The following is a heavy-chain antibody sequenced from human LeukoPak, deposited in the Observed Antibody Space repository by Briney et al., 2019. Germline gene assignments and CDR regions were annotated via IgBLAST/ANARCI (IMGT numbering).Heavy chain of an antibody. V-gene: IGHV3-30*02. CDR3: AKDVSTGWSFDS. CDR1: GFTYNNYG. CDR2: ISYDGSDK. Sequence: PGGSLRLSCAASGFTYNNYGMHWVRQAPGKGLEWVTFISYDGSDKSYADSVKGRFIISRDNSKKTLYVQMNSLTTDDTAVYYCAKDVSTGWSFDSWGQGTLVIVSS. J-gene: IGHJ4*02. D-gene: IGHD6-19*01.